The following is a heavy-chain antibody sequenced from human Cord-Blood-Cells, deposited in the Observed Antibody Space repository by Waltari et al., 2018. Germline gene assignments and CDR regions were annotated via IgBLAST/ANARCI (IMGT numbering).Heavy chain of an antibody. CDR3: ARSYYYDSSGFYYYGMDV. D-gene: IGHD3-22*01. CDR2: IIPIFGTA. V-gene: IGHV1-69*06. Sequence: QVQLVQSGAEVKKPGPSVTVSCKASGGTCSSYATSRVGQAPGAGLEWRGGIIPIFGTANYAQKFQGRVTITADKSTSTAYMELSSLRSEDTAVYYCARSYYYDSSGFYYYGMDVWGQGTTVTVSS. J-gene: IGHJ6*02. CDR1: GGTCSSYA.